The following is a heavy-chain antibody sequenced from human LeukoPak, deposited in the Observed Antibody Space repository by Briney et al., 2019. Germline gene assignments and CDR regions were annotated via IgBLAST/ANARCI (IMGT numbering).Heavy chain of an antibody. D-gene: IGHD1-26*01. Sequence: GGSLRLSCAASGFTVSSNYMSWVRQAPGKGLEWVSVIYSGGSTYYADSVKGRFTIYRDNSKNTLYLQMNSLRAEDTAVYYCAREWVVGATANYYSYGMDVWGQGTTVTVSS. J-gene: IGHJ6*02. V-gene: IGHV3-66*01. CDR3: AREWVVGATANYYSYGMDV. CDR2: IYSGGST. CDR1: GFTVSSNY.